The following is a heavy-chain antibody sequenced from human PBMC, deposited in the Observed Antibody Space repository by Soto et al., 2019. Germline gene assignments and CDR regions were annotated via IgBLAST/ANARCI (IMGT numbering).Heavy chain of an antibody. Sequence: GGSLRLSCAASGFTFSSYAMSWVRQAPGKGLEWVSAISGSCGSTYYADSVKGRFTISRDNSKDTLYLQMNSLRAEDTAVYYCVKSPPDYGSGSYYPRIFDYWGQGTPVTVSS. CDR3: VKSPPDYGSGSYYPRIFDY. J-gene: IGHJ4*02. CDR2: ISGSCGST. CDR1: GFTFSSYA. D-gene: IGHD3-10*01. V-gene: IGHV3-23*01.